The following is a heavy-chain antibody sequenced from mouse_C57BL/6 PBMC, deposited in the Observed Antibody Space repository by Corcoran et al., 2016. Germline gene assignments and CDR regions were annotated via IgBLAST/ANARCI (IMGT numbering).Heavy chain of an antibody. CDR1: GYTFTDYY. V-gene: IGHV1-76*01. Sequence: QVQLKQSGAELVRPGASVKLSCKASGYTFTDYYINWVKQRPGQGLEWIARIYPGSGNTYYNEKFKGKATLTAEKSSSTAYMQLSSLTSEDSAVYFCARGQLRLRTGLDYWGQGTTLTVSS. D-gene: IGHD3-2*02. J-gene: IGHJ2*01. CDR3: ARGQLRLRTGLDY. CDR2: IYPGSGNT.